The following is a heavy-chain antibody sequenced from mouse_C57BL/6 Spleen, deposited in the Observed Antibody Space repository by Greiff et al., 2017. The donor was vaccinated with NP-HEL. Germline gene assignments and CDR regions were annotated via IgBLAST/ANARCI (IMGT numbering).Heavy chain of an antibody. CDR1: GFSFNTYA. D-gene: IGHD1-1*01. V-gene: IGHV10-1*01. CDR2: IRSKSNNYAT. CDR3: VRSPYYYGGYAMDY. J-gene: IGHJ4*01. Sequence: EVQLVESGGGLVQPKGSLKLSCAASGFSFNTYAMNWVRQAPGKGLEWVARIRSKSNNYATYYADSVKDRFTISRDDSESMLYLQMNNLKTEDTAMYYCVRSPYYYGGYAMDYWGQGTSVTVSS.